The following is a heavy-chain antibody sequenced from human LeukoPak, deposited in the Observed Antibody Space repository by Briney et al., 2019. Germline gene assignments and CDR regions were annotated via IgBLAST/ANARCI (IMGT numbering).Heavy chain of an antibody. CDR1: GGSISSYY. D-gene: IGHD3-22*01. CDR2: IYNSGGT. Sequence: SETLSLTCTVSGGSISSYYWSWIRQPPGKGLEWIGYIYNSGGTNYNPSLKSRVTISVDTSKNQFSLKLNSVTAADTAVYYCARGEYDPSGYYSGFQYWGQGTLVTVSS. J-gene: IGHJ1*01. V-gene: IGHV4-59*01. CDR3: ARGEYDPSGYYSGFQY.